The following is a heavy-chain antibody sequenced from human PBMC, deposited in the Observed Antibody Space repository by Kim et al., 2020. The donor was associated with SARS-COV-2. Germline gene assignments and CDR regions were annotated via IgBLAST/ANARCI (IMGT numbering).Heavy chain of an antibody. Sequence: GGSLRLSCAASGFTFSSYGMHWVRQATGGLEWVAVISYDGSNKYYADSVKGRFTISRDNSKNTLYLQMNSLRAEDTAVYYCAKESGSGSYYAWTYYYYGMDVWGQGTTVTVSS. CDR1: GFTFSSYG. V-gene: IGHV3-30*18. CDR3: AKESGSGSYYAWTYYYYGMDV. J-gene: IGHJ6*02. CDR2: ISYDGSNK. D-gene: IGHD3-10*01.